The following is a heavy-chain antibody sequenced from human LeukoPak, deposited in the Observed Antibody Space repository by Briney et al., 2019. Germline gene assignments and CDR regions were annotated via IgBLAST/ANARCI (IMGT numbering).Heavy chain of an antibody. V-gene: IGHV3-11*01. Sequence: GGSLRLSCAASGFTFSDYYMTWVRQAPGKGLEWVSFISSSGDSLYYADSVEGRFTISRDNSKDSVYLQMNSLRAEDTDVYYCAREVVVVPDYYYYGLDVWGEGTTVTVSS. CDR3: AREVVVVPDYYYYGLDV. CDR1: GFTFSDYY. D-gene: IGHD2-2*01. CDR2: ISSSGDSL. J-gene: IGHJ6*01.